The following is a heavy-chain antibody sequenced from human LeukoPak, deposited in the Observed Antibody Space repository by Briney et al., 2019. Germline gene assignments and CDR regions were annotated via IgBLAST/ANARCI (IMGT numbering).Heavy chain of an antibody. D-gene: IGHD3-10*01. Sequence: PSQTLSLTCAVSGGSISSGGYSWSWIRQPPGKGLEWIGYIYHSGSTYYNPSLKSRVTISVDRSKNQFSLKLSSVTAADTAVYYRARGKLMVRGVIDWFDPWGQGTLVTVSS. CDR3: ARGKLMVRGVIDWFDP. CDR1: GGSISSGGYS. J-gene: IGHJ5*02. CDR2: IYHSGST. V-gene: IGHV4-30-2*01.